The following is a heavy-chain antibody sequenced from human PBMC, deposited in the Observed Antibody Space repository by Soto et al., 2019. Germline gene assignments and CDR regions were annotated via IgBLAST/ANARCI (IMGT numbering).Heavy chain of an antibody. CDR3: VRRVVTTLDDAFDI. CDR2: IRGNNGNT. CDR1: GYNFNNYG. Sequence: QVQLVQSGPEVKKPGASVTLSGKASGYNFNNYGIIGWRQAPGQGLEWMGWIRGNNGNTKYGQKFQGRVSLTTDSSTSTAYMEMRSLRSDDTADYYCVRRVVTTLDDAFDIWGPGTRVTVSS. V-gene: IGHV1-18*01. D-gene: IGHD2-21*02. J-gene: IGHJ3*02.